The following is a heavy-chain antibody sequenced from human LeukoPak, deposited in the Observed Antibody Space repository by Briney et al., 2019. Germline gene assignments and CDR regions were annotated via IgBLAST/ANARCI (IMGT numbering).Heavy chain of an antibody. Sequence: SVKVSCKASGGTFSSYAISWVRQAPGQGLEWMGGIIPIFGTANYVQKFQGRVTITADESTSTAYMELSSLRSEDTAVYYCASSFQPYCSSTSCPENYYYYGMDVWGQGTTVTVSS. CDR2: IIPIFGTA. V-gene: IGHV1-69*13. D-gene: IGHD2-2*01. CDR3: ASSFQPYCSSTSCPENYYYYGMDV. CDR1: GGTFSSYA. J-gene: IGHJ6*02.